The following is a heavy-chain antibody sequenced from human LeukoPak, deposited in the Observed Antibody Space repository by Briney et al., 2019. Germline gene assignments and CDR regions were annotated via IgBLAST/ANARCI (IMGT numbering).Heavy chain of an antibody. D-gene: IGHD3-22*01. CDR1: GDTLTELS. J-gene: IGHJ4*02. CDR3: ATRTQWPRYYYDSSGLDY. Sequence: VASVKVSCKVSGDTLTELSMHWVRQAPGKGLEWMGGFDPEDGETIYAQKFQGRVTMTEDTSTDTAYMELSSLRSEDTAVYYCATRTQWPRYYYDSSGLDYWGQGTLVTVSS. V-gene: IGHV1-24*01. CDR2: FDPEDGET.